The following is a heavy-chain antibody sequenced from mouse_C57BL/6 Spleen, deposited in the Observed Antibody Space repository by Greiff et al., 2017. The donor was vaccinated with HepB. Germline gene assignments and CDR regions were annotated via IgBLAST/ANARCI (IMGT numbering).Heavy chain of an antibody. J-gene: IGHJ2*01. CDR1: GYAFSSYW. Sequence: QVQLQQSGAELVKPGASVKISCKASGYAFSSYWMNWVKQRPGKGLEWIGQIYPGDGDTNYNGKFKGKATLTADKSSSTAYMQLSSLTSEDSAVYFCARSIYDGYQYYFDYRGQGTTLTFSS. CDR3: ARSIYDGYQYYFDY. CDR2: IYPGDGDT. V-gene: IGHV1-80*01. D-gene: IGHD2-3*01.